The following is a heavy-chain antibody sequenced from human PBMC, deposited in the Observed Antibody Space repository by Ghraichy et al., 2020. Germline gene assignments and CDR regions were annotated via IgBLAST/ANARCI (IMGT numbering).Heavy chain of an antibody. V-gene: IGHV3-11*04. CDR2: ISSSGSTI. CDR1: GFTFSDYY. Sequence: GESLNISCAASGFTFSDYYMSWIRQAPGKGLEWVSYISSSGSTIYYADSVKGRFTISRDNAKNSLYLQMNSLRAEDTAVYYCARIKAQYQLRISPNWFDPWGQGTLVTVSS. CDR3: ARIKAQYQLRISPNWFDP. D-gene: IGHD2-2*01. J-gene: IGHJ5*02.